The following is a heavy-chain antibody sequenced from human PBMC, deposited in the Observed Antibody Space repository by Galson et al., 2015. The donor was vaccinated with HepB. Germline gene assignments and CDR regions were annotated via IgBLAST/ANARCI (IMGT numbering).Heavy chain of an antibody. CDR1: GFTVSSNY. CDR2: IYSGGST. CDR3: AKADALYNYYYYYMDV. D-gene: IGHD2-8*01. Sequence: SLRLSCAASGFTVSSNYMSWVRQAPGKGLEWVSVIYSGGSTYYADSVEGRFTISRDNSKNTLYLQMNSLRAGDTAVYYCAKADALYNYYYYYMDVWGKGPRSPSP. V-gene: IGHV3-53*01. J-gene: IGHJ6*03.